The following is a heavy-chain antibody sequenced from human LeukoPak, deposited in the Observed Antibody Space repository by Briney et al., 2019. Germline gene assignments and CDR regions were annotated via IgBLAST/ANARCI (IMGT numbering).Heavy chain of an antibody. V-gene: IGHV3-30*02. CDR2: IRYDGNNK. J-gene: IGHJ4*02. CDR1: GFTVSSNY. Sequence: GGSLRLSCAASGFTVSSNYMTWVRQAPGKGLEWVAFIRYDGNNKYNADSVKGRFTISRDNSKNTLYLQMNSLRAEDTAVYFCAKADYSNFYFDYWGQGTLVTVSS. CDR3: AKADYSNFYFDY. D-gene: IGHD4-11*01.